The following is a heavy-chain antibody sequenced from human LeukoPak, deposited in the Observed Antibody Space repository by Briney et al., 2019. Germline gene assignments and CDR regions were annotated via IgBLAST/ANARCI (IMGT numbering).Heavy chain of an antibody. Sequence: GGSLRLSCAASGFTFSSYAMSWVRQAPGKGLEWVSAISGSGGSTYYADSVKGRFTISRDNAKNSLYLQMNSLRTEDTALYYCARDTHYYGSGSPAFDIWGQGTMVTVSS. D-gene: IGHD3-10*01. CDR3: ARDTHYYGSGSPAFDI. J-gene: IGHJ3*02. V-gene: IGHV3-23*01. CDR1: GFTFSSYA. CDR2: ISGSGGST.